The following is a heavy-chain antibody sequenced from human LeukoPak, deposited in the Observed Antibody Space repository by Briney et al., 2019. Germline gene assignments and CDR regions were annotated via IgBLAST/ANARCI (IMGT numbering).Heavy chain of an antibody. CDR3: TRLFDNC. J-gene: IGHJ4*02. Sequence: ASVKVSCKSSGYTFIIYDINWVRKAPGAGLEWMGWMNPRSGEAGYAQRFQGRVTMTRNIAISTAYLELSSLRSEDTAMYYCTRLFDNCWGQGTLVTVSS. D-gene: IGHD3-3*01. CDR2: MNPRSGEA. V-gene: IGHV1-8*02. CDR1: GYTFIIYD.